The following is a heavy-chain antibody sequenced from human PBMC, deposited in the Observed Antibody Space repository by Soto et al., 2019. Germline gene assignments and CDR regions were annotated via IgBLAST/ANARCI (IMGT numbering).Heavy chain of an antibody. CDR2: ISGSGLST. CDR3: AKVGCSGGTCQHLDY. J-gene: IGHJ4*02. D-gene: IGHD2-15*01. Sequence: GGSLRLSCAASGFTFSDSVMSWVRQAPGKGLEWVSTISGSGLSTYYADSVKGRFTISRDNSKYTLYLQMNSLRAEDTAVYYCAKVGCSGGTCQHLDYWGQGTLVTVSS. CDR1: GFTFSDSV. V-gene: IGHV3-23*01.